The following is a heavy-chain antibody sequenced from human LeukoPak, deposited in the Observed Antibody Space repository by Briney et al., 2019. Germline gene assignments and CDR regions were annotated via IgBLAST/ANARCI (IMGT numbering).Heavy chain of an antibody. D-gene: IGHD3-3*01. CDR2: ISSSSSYI. CDR3: ARDLIPAREYYDFWSGYYHDLGY. Sequence: GGSLRLSCAASGFTSSSYSMNWVRQAPGKGLEWVSSISSSSSYIYYADSVKGRFTISRDNAKNSLYLQMNSLRAEDTAVYYCARDLIPAREYYDFWSGYYHDLGYWGQGTLVTVSS. J-gene: IGHJ4*02. V-gene: IGHV3-21*01. CDR1: GFTSSSYS.